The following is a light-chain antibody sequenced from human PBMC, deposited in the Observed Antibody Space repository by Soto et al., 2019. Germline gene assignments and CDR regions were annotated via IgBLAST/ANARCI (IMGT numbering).Light chain of an antibody. CDR1: QTITNNY. V-gene: IGKV3-20*01. CDR2: RAS. J-gene: IGKJ5*01. CDR3: QQYGSSPIT. Sequence: IVLSQSPGTLSLSPGERATLSWRASQTITNNYLAWYQQNPGQAPRLLIYRASSRVTGIPDRFSGSGSGTDFTLTISRLEPEDFAVYYCQQYGSSPITFGQGTRLEIK.